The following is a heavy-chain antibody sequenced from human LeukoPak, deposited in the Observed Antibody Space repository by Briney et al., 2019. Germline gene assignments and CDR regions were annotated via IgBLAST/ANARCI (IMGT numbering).Heavy chain of an antibody. V-gene: IGHV3-48*03. D-gene: IGHD4-17*01. J-gene: IGHJ4*02. Sequence: PGGSLRLSCAASGFTFSSYEMNWVRQAPGKGLEWVSYISSSGSTIYYADSVKGRFTISRDNAKNSLYLQMNSLRAEDTAVYYCVRAGRDHGDFDYWGQGTLVTVSS. CDR3: VRAGRDHGDFDY. CDR1: GFTFSSYE. CDR2: ISSSGSTI.